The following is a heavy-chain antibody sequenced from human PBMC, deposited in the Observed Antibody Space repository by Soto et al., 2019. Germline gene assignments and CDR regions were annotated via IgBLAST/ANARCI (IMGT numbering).Heavy chain of an antibody. Sequence: EVQLVESGGGLVQPGGSLRLSCVVSGFTVSGMYMSWVRQAPGKGLEWVSLLYSDDSTYYADSVKGRLTISRDNSKNTLFLQMNSLTAEDTAVYYCARVDTLPAAVDYWGQGTLVTVSS. CDR2: LYSDDST. J-gene: IGHJ4*02. CDR1: GFTVSGMY. D-gene: IGHD6-13*01. V-gene: IGHV3-66*01. CDR3: ARVDTLPAAVDY.